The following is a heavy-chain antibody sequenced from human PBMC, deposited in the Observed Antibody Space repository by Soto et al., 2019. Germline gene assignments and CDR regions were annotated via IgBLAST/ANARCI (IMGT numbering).Heavy chain of an antibody. CDR3: ARDQVRRDGSNSDY. CDR2: IIAYNCNT. CDR1: GYTFTSYG. V-gene: IGHV1-18*04. Sequence: SVQVSCKASGYTFTSYGISWVRQANGQVLEWMGWIIAYNCNTNYAQKLQGRVTMTTDTSTSTAYMELRSLRSDDTAVYYCARDQVRRDGSNSDYWGQGTLVTVSS. J-gene: IGHJ4*02. D-gene: IGHD3-10*01.